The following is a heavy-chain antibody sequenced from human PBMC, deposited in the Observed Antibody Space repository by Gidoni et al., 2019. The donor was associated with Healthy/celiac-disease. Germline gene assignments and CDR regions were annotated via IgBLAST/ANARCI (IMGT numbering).Heavy chain of an antibody. V-gene: IGHV3-30-3*01. CDR3: ARPIRFLESEAFDI. D-gene: IGHD3-3*01. Sequence: QVQLVESGGGVVQPGRSLRLSCAASGFTFSSYAMHWVRQAPGKGLEWVAVISYDGSNKYDADSVKGRFTISRDNSKNTLYLQMNSLRAEDTAVYYCARPIRFLESEAFDIWGQGTMVTVSS. CDR2: ISYDGSNK. J-gene: IGHJ3*02. CDR1: GFTFSSYA.